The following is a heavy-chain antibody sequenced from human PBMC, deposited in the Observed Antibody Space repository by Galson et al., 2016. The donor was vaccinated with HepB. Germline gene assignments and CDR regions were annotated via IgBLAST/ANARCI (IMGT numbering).Heavy chain of an antibody. CDR3: ATGVGELSFDI. CDR2: IYSGGSK. Sequence: SLRLSCAASGFTVSSNYMSWVRQAPGKGLEWVSVIYSGGSKNYADSVKGRFTISRDNSKNTLYLQMNSLRAEDTAVYYCATGVGELSFDIWGQGTMVTVSS. V-gene: IGHV3-53*01. D-gene: IGHD3-16*01. J-gene: IGHJ3*02. CDR1: GFTVSSNY.